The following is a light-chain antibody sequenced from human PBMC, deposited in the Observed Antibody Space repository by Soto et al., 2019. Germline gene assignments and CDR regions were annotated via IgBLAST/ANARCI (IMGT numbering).Light chain of an antibody. CDR1: QSINNY. J-gene: IGKJ4*01. CDR3: QQRSNWPPLT. Sequence: LSPGERATLSCRASQSINNYLAWYQQKPGQAPRLLIYDASNRATGIPARFSGSGSGTDFTLTISSLEPEDFAVYYCQQRSNWPPLTFGGGTKVEIK. V-gene: IGKV3-11*01. CDR2: DAS.